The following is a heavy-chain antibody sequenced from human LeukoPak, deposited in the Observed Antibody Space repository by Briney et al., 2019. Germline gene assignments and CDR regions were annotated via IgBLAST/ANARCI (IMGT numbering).Heavy chain of an antibody. V-gene: IGHV3-53*01. Sequence: GGSLRLSCAASGFTVSNKYMTWVRQAPGKGLEWVSLIYSDGRTYYADSVKGRCTISRDNSKNTLYLQMNSLRAEDTAVYYCAKSGLRTYYYDSSGRPFDYWGQGTLVTVSS. CDR3: AKSGLRTYYYDSSGRPFDY. CDR1: GFTVSNKY. D-gene: IGHD3-22*01. CDR2: IYSDGRT. J-gene: IGHJ4*02.